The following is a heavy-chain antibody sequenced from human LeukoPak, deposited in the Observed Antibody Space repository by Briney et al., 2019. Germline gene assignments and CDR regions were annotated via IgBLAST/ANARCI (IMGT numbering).Heavy chain of an antibody. CDR3: AKSTSGSYYQGWFDP. D-gene: IGHD1-26*01. V-gene: IGHV3-23*01. CDR1: GFTFSSYA. CDR2: ISGSGGST. J-gene: IGHJ5*02. Sequence: PGRSLRLSCAASGFTFSSYAMSWVRQAPGKGLEWVSAISGSGGSTYYADSVKGRFTISRDNSKNTLYLQMNSLRAEDTAVYYCAKSTSGSYYQGWFDPWGQGTLVTVSS.